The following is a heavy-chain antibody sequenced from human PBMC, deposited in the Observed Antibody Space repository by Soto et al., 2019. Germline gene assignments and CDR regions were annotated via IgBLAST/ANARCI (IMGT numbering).Heavy chain of an antibody. CDR1: GGSISSSSYY. Sequence: SETLSLTCTVSGGSISSSSYYWGWIRQPPGKVLEWIVSIYYSGSTYYNPSLKSRVTISLDTSNNQFSLKLSSVTSADTSVYYCARQSARNWFDPWGQGTLVTVSS. V-gene: IGHV4-39*01. CDR3: ARQSARNWFDP. CDR2: IYYSGST. J-gene: IGHJ5*02.